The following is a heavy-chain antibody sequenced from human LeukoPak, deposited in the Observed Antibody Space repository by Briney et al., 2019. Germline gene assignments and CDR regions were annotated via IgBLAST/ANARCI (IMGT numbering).Heavy chain of an antibody. Sequence: ASVKVSCKASGYTFTSYAMHWVRQAPGQRLEWMGWINAGNGNTKYSQKFQGRVTITRDTSASTAYMELSRLRSDDTAVYYCARDTAGGDSDYLPLDYWGQGTLVTVSS. CDR2: INAGNGNT. D-gene: IGHD2-21*01. V-gene: IGHV1-3*01. J-gene: IGHJ4*02. CDR1: GYTFTSYA. CDR3: ARDTAGGDSDYLPLDY.